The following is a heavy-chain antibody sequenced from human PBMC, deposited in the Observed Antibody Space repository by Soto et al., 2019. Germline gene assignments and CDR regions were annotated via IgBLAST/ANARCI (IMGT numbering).Heavy chain of an antibody. CDR3: ARDPSGYCSGGSCYSNYYFDY. V-gene: IGHV1-69*04. CDR1: GGTFSSYT. Sequence: SVKVSCKASGGTFSSYTISWVRQAPGQGLEWMGRIIPILGIANYAQKFQGRVTITADKSTSTAYMELSSLRSEDTAVYYCARDPSGYCSGGSCYSNYYFDYWGQGTLVTVSS. J-gene: IGHJ4*02. D-gene: IGHD2-15*01. CDR2: IIPILGIA.